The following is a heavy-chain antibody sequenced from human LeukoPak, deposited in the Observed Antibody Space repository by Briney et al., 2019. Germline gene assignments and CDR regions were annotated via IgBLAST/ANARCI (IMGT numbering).Heavy chain of an antibody. CDR1: GFTLGNYV. D-gene: IGHD1-14*01. CDR2: IHYIGDST. Sequence: AGGSLRLSCAASGFTLGNYVMSWVRQAPGKGLKWVSSIHYIGDSTYYADSVKGRFTISRDDSKSTLFLEMNSLRAEDTAVYYCARQPTGFPNWFDLWGQGAPVTVSS. V-gene: IGHV3-23*01. J-gene: IGHJ5*02. CDR3: ARQPTGFPNWFDL.